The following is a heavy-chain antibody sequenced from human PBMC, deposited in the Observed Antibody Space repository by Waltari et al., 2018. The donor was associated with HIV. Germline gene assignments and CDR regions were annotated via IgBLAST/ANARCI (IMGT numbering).Heavy chain of an antibody. CDR3: AREGYYYGSGTYATPRYYGMDV. V-gene: IGHV1-18*01. J-gene: IGHJ6*02. Sequence: QARLVQSGAEAKKPRASVKVSCKPSGSTLTIYGLSWVRHAPGQGLEWMGWISPYNGNTYYAQNLKGRVTLTTDSSRTAYMELRSLRSDDTAVYFCAREGYYYGSGTYATPRYYGMDVWGQGTTVTVSS. D-gene: IGHD3-10*01. CDR2: ISPYNGNT. CDR1: GSTLTIYG.